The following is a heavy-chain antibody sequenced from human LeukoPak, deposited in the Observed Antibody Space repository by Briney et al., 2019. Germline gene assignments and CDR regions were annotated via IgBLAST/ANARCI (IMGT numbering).Heavy chain of an antibody. Sequence: PSETLSLTCIVSGGSTSSSSYYWGWIRQPPGKGLEWIGTIHYTGSTYDNPSLKSRVTISADRSKNQFSLKLSSVTAADTAVYYCARDKRVAVAGTYIYYYYMDVWGNGTTVTISS. CDR2: IHYTGST. D-gene: IGHD6-19*01. CDR3: ARDKRVAVAGTYIYYYYMDV. J-gene: IGHJ6*03. CDR1: GGSTSSSSYY. V-gene: IGHV4-39*07.